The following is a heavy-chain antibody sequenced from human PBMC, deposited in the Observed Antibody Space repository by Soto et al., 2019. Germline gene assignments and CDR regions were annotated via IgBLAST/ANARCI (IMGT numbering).Heavy chain of an antibody. CDR3: ARVATVRGVIIKSGWFDP. J-gene: IGHJ5*02. CDR2: ISTYNGNT. D-gene: IGHD3-10*01. V-gene: IGHV1-18*01. Sequence: ASVKVSFKASGYIFTSYGISWLRQAPGQGLEWMGWISTYNGNTNYAQNLQGRVTMTTDTSTSTAYMELRSLRSDDTAVYYCARVATVRGVIIKSGWFDPWGQGTLVTVSS. CDR1: GYIFTSYG.